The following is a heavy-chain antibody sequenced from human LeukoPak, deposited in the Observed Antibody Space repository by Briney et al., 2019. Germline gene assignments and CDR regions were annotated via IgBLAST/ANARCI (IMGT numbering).Heavy chain of an antibody. Sequence: ASVKVSCKASGYTFTSYGISWVRQAPGQGLEWMGWISAYNGNTNYAQKLQGRVTMTTDTSTSTAYMELRSLRSDDTAMYYCAREGRRYCSGGSCYGDYWGQGTLVTVSS. J-gene: IGHJ4*02. CDR1: GYTFTSYG. V-gene: IGHV1-18*01. D-gene: IGHD2-15*01. CDR2: ISAYNGNT. CDR3: AREGRRYCSGGSCYGDY.